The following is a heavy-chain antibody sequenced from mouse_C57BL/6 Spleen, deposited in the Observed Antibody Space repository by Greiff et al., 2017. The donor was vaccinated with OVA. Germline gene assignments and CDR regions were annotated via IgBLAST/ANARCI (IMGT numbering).Heavy chain of an antibody. V-gene: IGHV5-4*01. J-gene: IGHJ4*01. CDR3: AREGQIYYDYPYYAMDY. CDR1: GFTFSSYA. Sequence: EVKLVESGGGLVKPGGSLKLSCAASGFTFSSYAMSWVRQTPEKRLEWVATISDGGSYTYYPDNVKGRFTISRDNAKNNLYLQMSHLKSEDTAMYYCAREGQIYYDYPYYAMDYWGQGTSVTVSS. CDR2: ISDGGSYT. D-gene: IGHD2-4*01.